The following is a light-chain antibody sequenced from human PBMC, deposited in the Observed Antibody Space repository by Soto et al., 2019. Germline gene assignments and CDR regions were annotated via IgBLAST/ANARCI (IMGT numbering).Light chain of an antibody. J-gene: IGKJ3*01. CDR2: KAS. CDR3: QHYNSYSEFT. V-gene: IGKV1-5*03. CDR1: QSINTR. Sequence: DIPMTQSPSTLSASIGDRVTITCRASQSINTRLAWYQQKPGKAPKFLIYKASTLESGVPSRFSGSGSGTEFTLTIGCLQLDDFATYYCQHYNSYSEFTFGPGTKVDIK.